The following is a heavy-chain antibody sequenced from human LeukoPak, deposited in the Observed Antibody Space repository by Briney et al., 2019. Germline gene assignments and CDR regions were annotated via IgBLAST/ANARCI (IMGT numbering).Heavy chain of an antibody. J-gene: IGHJ2*01. Sequence: SETLSLTCNFAGGSISNDYWSWIRQPPAKGLDWIGYIHHSGSTNCNPSLKSRVTISVDTSKNQFSLKLSSVTAADTAVYFCARPLLRKSWYFDLWGRGTLVTVSS. CDR1: GGSISNDY. CDR3: ARPLLRKSWYFDL. CDR2: IHHSGST. D-gene: IGHD1-26*01. V-gene: IGHV4-59*08.